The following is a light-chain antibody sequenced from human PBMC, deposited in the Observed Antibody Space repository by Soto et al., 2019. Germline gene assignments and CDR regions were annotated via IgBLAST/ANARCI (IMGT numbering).Light chain of an antibody. J-gene: IGLJ2*01. Sequence: QSALTQPASVSGSPGQSITISCTGTSSDVGGYNYVSWYQQHPGKAPKLMIYDVSNRPSGVSNRFSGSKSGNTASLTISGLQAEDESDYYCSSYTSCSTLGVFCGGTKLSVL. V-gene: IGLV2-14*01. CDR3: SSYTSCSTLGV. CDR1: SSDVGGYNY. CDR2: DVS.